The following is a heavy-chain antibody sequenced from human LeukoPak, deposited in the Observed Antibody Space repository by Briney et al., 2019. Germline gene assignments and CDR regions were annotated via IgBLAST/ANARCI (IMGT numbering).Heavy chain of an antibody. J-gene: IGHJ3*02. CDR2: ISSSSSYI. CDR1: GFTFSSYS. D-gene: IGHD7-27*01. V-gene: IGHV3-21*01. Sequence: GGSLRLSCAASGFTFSSYSMNWVRQAPGNGLEWVSSISSSSSYINYAESVKGRFTISRDNAKNSLYLQMNSLRAEDTAVYYCARESRTGEKDAFDIWGQGTMVTVSS. CDR3: ARESRTGEKDAFDI.